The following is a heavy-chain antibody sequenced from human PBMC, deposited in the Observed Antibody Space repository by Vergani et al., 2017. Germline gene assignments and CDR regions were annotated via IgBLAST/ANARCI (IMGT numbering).Heavy chain of an antibody. Sequence: QVQLVQSGAEVKKPGASVKVSCKVSGYTLTELSMHWVRQAPGKGLEWMGGFDPEDGETIYAQKFQGRVTMTEDTATDTAYMELSSLRSELTAVYYCATEPFAGYYDSSGTDAFDIWGQGTMVTVSS. D-gene: IGHD3-22*01. J-gene: IGHJ3*02. V-gene: IGHV1-24*01. CDR3: ATEPFAGYYDSSGTDAFDI. CDR2: FDPEDGET. CDR1: GYTLTELS.